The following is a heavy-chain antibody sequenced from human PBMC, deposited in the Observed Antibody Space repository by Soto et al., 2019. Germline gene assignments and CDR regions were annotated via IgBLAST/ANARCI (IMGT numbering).Heavy chain of an antibody. CDR1: GYTFTHYY. D-gene: IGHD3-3*01. J-gene: IGHJ5*02. V-gene: IGHV1-2*02. Sequence: QVQLVQAGAEVKTPGASVKVSCTDSGYTFTHYYMNWVRQAPGQGLEMMCWINPNNGVTNYAPKFQGMVTMTRDTSISPTSMDMRRLRTHDTALYYCARGALRVAIWSDPWGPGTQVTVSS. CDR2: INPNNGVT. CDR3: ARGALRVAIWSDP.